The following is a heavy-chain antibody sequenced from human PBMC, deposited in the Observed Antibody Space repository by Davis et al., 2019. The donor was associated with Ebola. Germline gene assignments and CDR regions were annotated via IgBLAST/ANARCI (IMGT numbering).Heavy chain of an antibody. CDR1: GFTFSGSA. CDR2: IRSKANSYAT. D-gene: IGHD4-17*01. V-gene: IGHV3-73*01. CDR3: TRVIDGDYDGN. J-gene: IGHJ4*02. Sequence: GESLKISCAASGFTFSGSAMHWVRQASGKGLEWVGRIRSKANSYATAYAASVKGRFTISRDNAKNTLYLQMNSLRVEDTAVYYCTRVIDGDYDGNWGQGTLVTVSS.